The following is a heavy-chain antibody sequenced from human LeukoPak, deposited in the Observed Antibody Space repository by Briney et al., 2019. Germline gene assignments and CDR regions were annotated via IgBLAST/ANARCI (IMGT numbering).Heavy chain of an antibody. CDR1: GFTVSTNY. CDR2: IYTDGKT. CDR3: ARDAGGDSSGFVDF. D-gene: IGHD6-6*01. Sequence: PGGSLRLSCAASGFTVSTNYMSWGRQPPGKGLEWVALIYTDGKTYYAGSVKGRFTTSRHNSNNTLCLQMNSLRGEDTAVYYCARDAGGDSSGFVDFWGQGTLVTVSS. V-gene: IGHV3-53*04. J-gene: IGHJ4*02.